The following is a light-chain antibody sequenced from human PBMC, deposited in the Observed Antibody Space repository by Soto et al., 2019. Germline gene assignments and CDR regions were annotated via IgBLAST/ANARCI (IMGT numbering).Light chain of an antibody. CDR2: AAS. J-gene: IGKJ2*03. Sequence: DIQMTQSPSSLSASVGDRVTITCRASQSISNYLNWYQQKPGTAPKVLIYAASSLQSGVPSRFSGSGSGTEFTLTISSLQPEDFATYYCQQSYSTQSVYSFGQGTTLEIK. CDR1: QSISNY. CDR3: QQSYSTQSVYS. V-gene: IGKV1-39*01.